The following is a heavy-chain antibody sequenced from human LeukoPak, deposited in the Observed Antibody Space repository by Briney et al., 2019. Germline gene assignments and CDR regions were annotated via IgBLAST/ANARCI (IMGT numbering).Heavy chain of an antibody. CDR1: GGSISSYY. CDR2: IYTSGST. Sequence: PSETLSLTCTVSGGSISSYYWSWIRQPAGKGLEWIGRIYTSGSTNYNPSLKSRVTMSVDTSKNQFSLKPSSVTAADTAVYYCARGGLVVVVAATQDLDYYGMDVWGQGTTVTVSS. CDR3: ARGGLVVVVAATQDLDYYGMDV. J-gene: IGHJ6*02. D-gene: IGHD2-15*01. V-gene: IGHV4-4*07.